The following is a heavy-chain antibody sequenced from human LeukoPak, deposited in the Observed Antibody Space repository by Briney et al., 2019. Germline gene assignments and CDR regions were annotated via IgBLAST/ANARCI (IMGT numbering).Heavy chain of an antibody. Sequence: SETLSLTCTVSGGSISSSSYYWGWIRQPPGKGLEWIGYIYYSGSTNYNPSLKSRVTISVDTSKNQFSLKLSSVTAVDTAVYYCARVGIQLWSSLYYFDYWGQGTLVTVSS. J-gene: IGHJ4*02. CDR2: IYYSGST. CDR1: GGSISSSSYY. V-gene: IGHV4-61*05. CDR3: ARVGIQLWSSLYYFDY. D-gene: IGHD5-18*01.